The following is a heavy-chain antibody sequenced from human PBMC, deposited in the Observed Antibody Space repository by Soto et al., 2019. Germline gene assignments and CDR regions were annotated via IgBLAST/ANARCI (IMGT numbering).Heavy chain of an antibody. Sequence: SETLSLTCTVSGGSVSSGSYYWSWLRQPPGQGLEWIGYIYYSGSTNYNPSLKSRVTISVDTSKDQFSLKLSSVTAADTAVYYCARDRSSPSPRYYYYGMDVWGQGTTVTVSS. CDR3: ARDRSSPSPRYYYYGMDV. CDR2: IYYSGST. D-gene: IGHD6-6*01. J-gene: IGHJ6*02. CDR1: GGSVSSGSYY. V-gene: IGHV4-61*01.